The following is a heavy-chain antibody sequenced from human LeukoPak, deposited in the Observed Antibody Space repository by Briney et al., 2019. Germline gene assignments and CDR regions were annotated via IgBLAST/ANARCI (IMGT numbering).Heavy chain of an antibody. J-gene: IGHJ6*02. CDR3: ASTPITGTTPRVLTGFGYGMGV. Sequence: GGSLRLSCAASGFTFSSYAMHWVRQAPGKGLEWVAVISYDGSNKYYADSVKGRFTISRDNSKNTLYLQMNSLRAEDTAVYYCASTPITGTTPRVLTGFGYGMGVWGQGTTVTVSS. V-gene: IGHV3-30-3*01. CDR2: ISYDGSNK. CDR1: GFTFSSYA. D-gene: IGHD1-7*01.